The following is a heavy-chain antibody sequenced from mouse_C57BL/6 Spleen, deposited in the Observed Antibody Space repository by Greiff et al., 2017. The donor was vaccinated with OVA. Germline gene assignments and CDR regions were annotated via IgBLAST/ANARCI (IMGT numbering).Heavy chain of an antibody. Sequence: QVQLQQSGPGLVQPSQSLSISCTVSGFSLTSYGVHWVRQSPGKGLEWLGVICRGGSTTYNAAFISRLSISKDNSKIQVFFKMNSLQADDTAIYYCAREGSSTRYYAMDYWGQGTSVTVSS. J-gene: IGHJ4*01. D-gene: IGHD1-1*01. V-gene: IGHV2-2*01. CDR2: ICRGGST. CDR1: GFSLTSYG. CDR3: AREGSSTRYYAMDY.